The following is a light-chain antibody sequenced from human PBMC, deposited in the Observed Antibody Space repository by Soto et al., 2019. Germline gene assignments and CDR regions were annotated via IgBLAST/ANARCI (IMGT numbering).Light chain of an antibody. CDR1: QSVNDY. Sequence: DIQMTQSPSSLSASVGDIVTFTCLASQSVNDYIHWYQQKPGKPPNLLIYAASNLHTGVPSRFSGSGSGTEFTLTISSLQPEDFAAYYCQQTYSTPQTFGQGTRLEI. CDR3: QQTYSTPQT. CDR2: AAS. V-gene: IGKV1-39*01. J-gene: IGKJ5*01.